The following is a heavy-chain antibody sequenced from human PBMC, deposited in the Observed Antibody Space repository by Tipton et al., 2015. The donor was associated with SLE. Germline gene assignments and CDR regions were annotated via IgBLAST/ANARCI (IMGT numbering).Heavy chain of an antibody. Sequence: TLSLTCTVSGGSISSYYWSWIRQPPGKGLEWIGYIYYRGSTNYNPSLKSRVTISVDTSKNQFSLKLGSVTAADTAVYYCARERVAVAATPWYFDLWGLGTLVTVSS. CDR1: GGSISSYY. CDR3: ARERVAVAATPWYFDL. V-gene: IGHV4-59*01. D-gene: IGHD6-19*01. CDR2: IYYRGST. J-gene: IGHJ2*01.